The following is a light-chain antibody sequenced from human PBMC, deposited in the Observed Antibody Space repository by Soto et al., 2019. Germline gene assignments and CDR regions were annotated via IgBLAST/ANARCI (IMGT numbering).Light chain of an antibody. CDR1: QGISKW. CDR2: AAS. V-gene: IGKV1D-16*01. J-gene: IGKJ5*01. CDR3: QQYDRFPIT. Sequence: DIQMTQSPSSLSASVGDRVTITCRASQGISKWLAWYQQKPAKAPKPLIYAASSLQSGVPSRFSGSGSGTDFTLTINNLQPEDFATYYCQQYDRFPITFGQGTRLEI.